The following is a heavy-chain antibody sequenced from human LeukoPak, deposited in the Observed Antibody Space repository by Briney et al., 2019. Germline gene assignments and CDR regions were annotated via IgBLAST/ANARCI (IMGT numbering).Heavy chain of an antibody. Sequence: GGSLRLSCAASGFTFSSYEMNWVRQAPGKGLEWVSYISSSGSTIYYADSVKGRFAISRDNAKNSLYLQMNSLRAEDTAVYYCARAYPELLWFGEQDYYFDYWGQGTLVTVSS. CDR1: GFTFSSYE. D-gene: IGHD3-10*01. CDR3: ARAYPELLWFGEQDYYFDY. J-gene: IGHJ4*02. V-gene: IGHV3-48*03. CDR2: ISSSGSTI.